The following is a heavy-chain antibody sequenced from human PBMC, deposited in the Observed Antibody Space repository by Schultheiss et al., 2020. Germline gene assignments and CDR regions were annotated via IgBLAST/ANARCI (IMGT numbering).Heavy chain of an antibody. CDR2: IDWDDDK. CDR1: GFSLSTSGMR. CDR3: ARISSNRPYYYGMDV. Sequence: SGPTLVKPTQTLTLTCTFSGFSLSTSGMRVSWIRQPPGKALEWLARIDWDDDKFYSTSLKTRLTISKDTSKNQVVLTMTNMDPVDTATYYCARISSNRPYYYGMDVWGQGTTVTVS. V-gene: IGHV2-70*04. J-gene: IGHJ6*02. D-gene: IGHD2-2*01.